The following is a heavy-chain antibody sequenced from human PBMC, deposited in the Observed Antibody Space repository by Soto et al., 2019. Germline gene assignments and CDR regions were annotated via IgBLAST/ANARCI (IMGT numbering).Heavy chain of an antibody. V-gene: IGHV1-69*13. Sequence: ASVKVSCKASGGTFSSYAISWVRQAPGQGLEWMGGIIPIFGTANYAQKFQGRATITADESTSTAYMELSSLRSEDTAVYYCARDRNIVATIYNYYGMDVWGQGTTVTVSS. CDR2: IIPIFGTA. CDR1: GGTFSSYA. J-gene: IGHJ6*02. CDR3: ARDRNIVATIYNYYGMDV. D-gene: IGHD5-12*01.